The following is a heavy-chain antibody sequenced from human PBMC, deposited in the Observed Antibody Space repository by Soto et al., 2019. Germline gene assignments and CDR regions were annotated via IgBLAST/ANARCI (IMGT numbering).Heavy chain of an antibody. CDR1: GFPFSSYG. V-gene: IGHV3-33*01. CDR3: ASSIN. CDR2: IWYDGSNK. Sequence: QVQLVESGGGVVQPGRSLRLSCAGSGFPFSSYGMHWVRQAPGKGLDWVAVIWYDGSNKDYAESVKGRFTISRDNSKNTLYLQMNSLRADDTAVYYCASSINWGQGTLVTVSS. J-gene: IGHJ4*02.